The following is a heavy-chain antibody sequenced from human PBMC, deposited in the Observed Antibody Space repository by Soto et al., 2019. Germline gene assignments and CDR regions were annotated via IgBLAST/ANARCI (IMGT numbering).Heavy chain of an antibody. CDR3: ARDPATTYSSSSFDY. Sequence: QIQLVQSGAEVKKPGASVKVSCKASGYTFTTYGITWLRQAPGQGLEWMGWISAYDGNTNYAQKLQGRVSMTTDPSTNTAYMELRSLRSDDTAVYYCARDPATTYSSSSFDYWGQGTPVTVSS. CDR1: GYTFTTYG. V-gene: IGHV1-18*04. J-gene: IGHJ4*02. CDR2: ISAYDGNT. D-gene: IGHD6-6*01.